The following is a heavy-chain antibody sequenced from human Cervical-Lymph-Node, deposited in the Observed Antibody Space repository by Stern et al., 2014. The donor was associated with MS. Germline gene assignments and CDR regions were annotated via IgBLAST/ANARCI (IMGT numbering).Heavy chain of an antibody. J-gene: IGHJ5*02. D-gene: IGHD6-6*01. Sequence: VQLVESGGGVVQPGRSLRLSCAASGFTFSSYGMHWVRQAPGKGLEWVAVISYDGSNKYYADSVKGRFTISRDNSKNTLYLQMNSLRAEDTAVYYCAHPVSSSSPSWGQGTLVTVSS. CDR3: AHPVSSSSPS. CDR1: GFTFSSYG. CDR2: ISYDGSNK. V-gene: IGHV3-30*03.